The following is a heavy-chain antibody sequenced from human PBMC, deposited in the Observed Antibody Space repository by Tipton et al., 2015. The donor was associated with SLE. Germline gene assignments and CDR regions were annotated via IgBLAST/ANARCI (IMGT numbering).Heavy chain of an antibody. V-gene: IGHV4-39*07. CDR2: FHHSGIT. Sequence: PGLVKPSETLSLTCTVSGGSISSYYWGWIRQPPGKGLEWIGSFHHSGITYYNPSLKSRLTLSVDTSKNQFSLKLSSVTSADTAMYYCARYFYDSSGVCLFDFWGQGTPVTVSS. J-gene: IGHJ4*02. CDR3: ARYFYDSSGVCLFDF. CDR1: GGSISSYY. D-gene: IGHD3-22*01.